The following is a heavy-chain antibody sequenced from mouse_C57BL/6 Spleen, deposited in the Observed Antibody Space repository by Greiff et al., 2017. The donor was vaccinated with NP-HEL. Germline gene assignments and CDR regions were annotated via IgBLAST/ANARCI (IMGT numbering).Heavy chain of an antibody. CDR2: ISYDGSN. CDR1: GYSITSGYY. J-gene: IGHJ3*01. D-gene: IGHD1-1*01. Sequence: VQLQQSGPGLVKPSQSLSLTCSVTGYSITSGYYWNWIRQFPGNKLEWMGYISYDGSNNYNPSLKNRISITRDTSKNQFFLKLNSVTTEDTATYYCARALYYGSSLAYWGQGTLVTVSA. CDR3: ARALYYGSSLAY. V-gene: IGHV3-6*01.